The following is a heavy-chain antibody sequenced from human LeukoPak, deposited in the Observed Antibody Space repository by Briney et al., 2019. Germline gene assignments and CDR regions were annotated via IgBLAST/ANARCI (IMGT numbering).Heavy chain of an antibody. CDR1: GFTFGDYA. CDR3: TRDSPRYGSGSYYNLNYYYYYYMDV. Sequence: GGSLRLSCTASGFTFGDYAMSWVRQAPGKGLEWVGFIRSKAYGGTTEYAASVKGRFTISRDDSKSIAYLQMNSLKTEDTAVYYCTRDSPRYGSGSYYNLNYYYYYYMDVWGKGTTVTISS. CDR2: IRSKAYGGTT. V-gene: IGHV3-49*04. D-gene: IGHD3-10*01. J-gene: IGHJ6*03.